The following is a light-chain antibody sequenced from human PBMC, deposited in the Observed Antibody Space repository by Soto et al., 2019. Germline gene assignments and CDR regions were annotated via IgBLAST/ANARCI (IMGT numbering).Light chain of an antibody. CDR1: NIGSKS. CDR3: QVWDSSSDHRV. Sequence: SSELTQPPSVSVAPGKTARITCGGNNIGSKSEHWYQQKPGQAPVLVIYYDSDRPSGIPERFSGSNSGNTATLTISRVEAGDEADYYCQVWDSSSDHRVFGGGTKLTVL. CDR2: YDS. V-gene: IGLV3-21*04. J-gene: IGLJ2*01.